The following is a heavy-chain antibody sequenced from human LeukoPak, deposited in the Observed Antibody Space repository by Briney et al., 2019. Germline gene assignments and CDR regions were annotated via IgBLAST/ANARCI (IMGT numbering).Heavy chain of an antibody. V-gene: IGHV1-69*01. J-gene: IGHJ4*02. Sequence: SVKVSCKASGGTFSRYAISWVRQAPGQGLEWMGGIIPIFATANYAQKFQGRVTITADESTSTAYMELSSLRSEDTAMYYCASEGRDGYSHHLEYWGQGTLVTVSS. CDR3: ASEGRDGYSHHLEY. CDR2: IIPIFATA. D-gene: IGHD5-24*01. CDR1: GGTFSRYA.